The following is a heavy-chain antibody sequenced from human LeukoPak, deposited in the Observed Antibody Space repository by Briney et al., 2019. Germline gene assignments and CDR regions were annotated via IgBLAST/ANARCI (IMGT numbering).Heavy chain of an antibody. Sequence: SVKVSCKASGGTFSSYAISWVRQAPGQGLEWMGRIIPILGIANYAQKFQGRVTITADKSTSTAYMELSSLRSEDTAVYYCARVGNRYYDSSGYYGVFDYWGQGTLVTVSS. J-gene: IGHJ4*02. CDR1: GGTFSSYA. D-gene: IGHD3-22*01. V-gene: IGHV1-69*04. CDR2: IIPILGIA. CDR3: ARVGNRYYDSSGYYGVFDY.